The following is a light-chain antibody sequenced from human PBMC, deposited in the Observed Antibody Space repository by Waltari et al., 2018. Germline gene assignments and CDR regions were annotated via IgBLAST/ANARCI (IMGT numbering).Light chain of an antibody. Sequence: SYDLTQPPSVSVSPGQAASIPCSGDNLGDMYVCWYQQKSGRSPLLIIFEDSKRPSGISERLSASDSGNTATLTISGTQTRDEAVYFCQAWDDKIEFFGGGTRLTVL. CDR2: EDS. CDR3: QAWDDKIEF. J-gene: IGLJ2*01. CDR1: NLGDMY. V-gene: IGLV3-1*01.